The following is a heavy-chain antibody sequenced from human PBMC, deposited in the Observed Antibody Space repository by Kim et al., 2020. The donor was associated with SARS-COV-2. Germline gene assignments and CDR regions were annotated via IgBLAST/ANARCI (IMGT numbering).Heavy chain of an antibody. CDR1: GFTFSNYN. CDR3: ARGLYSGYDFFYRGIDV. J-gene: IGHJ6*02. D-gene: IGHD5-12*01. CDR2: ITSSSTTI. V-gene: IGHV3-48*02. Sequence: GGSLRLSCAASGFTFSNYNMNWVRQAPGKGLEWLSYITSSSTTIYYADSVKGRFTISRDNAKKSLYLQMNSLRDEDTAVYYCARGLYSGYDFFYRGIDVWGQGTTVTVSS.